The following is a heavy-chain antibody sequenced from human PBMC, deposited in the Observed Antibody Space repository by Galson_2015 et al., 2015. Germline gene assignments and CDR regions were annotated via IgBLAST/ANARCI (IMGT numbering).Heavy chain of an antibody. Sequence: SVKVSCKVSGYTLTELSMHWVRQAPGNGLEWMGGFDPEDGETIYAQKFQGRVTMTEDTSTDTAYMELSSLRSEDTAVYYCATARPYCSSTSCYRGWFDPWGQGTLVTVSS. J-gene: IGHJ5*02. V-gene: IGHV1-24*01. CDR1: GYTLTELS. CDR3: ATARPYCSSTSCYRGWFDP. D-gene: IGHD2-2*01. CDR2: FDPEDGET.